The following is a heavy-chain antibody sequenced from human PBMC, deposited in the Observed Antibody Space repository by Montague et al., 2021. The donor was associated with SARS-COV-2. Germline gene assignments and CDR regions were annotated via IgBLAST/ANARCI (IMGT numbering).Heavy chain of an antibody. Sequence: VKSTQTLTLTCTFSGFSLTTSLVSVNWIRQPPGKALEWLALIXVDYDKRYSSSLGSRLTITKDTSNNQVVLTMTNMDPVDTATYFCTHYRPSTGGTWGQGALVTVSS. CDR1: GFSLTTSLVS. D-gene: IGHD3-16*01. V-gene: IGHV2-5*02. J-gene: IGHJ5*02. CDR3: THYRPSTGGT. CDR2: IXVDYDK.